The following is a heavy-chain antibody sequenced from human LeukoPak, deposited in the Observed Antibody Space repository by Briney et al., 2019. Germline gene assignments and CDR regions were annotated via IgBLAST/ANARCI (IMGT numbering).Heavy chain of an antibody. CDR3: AKDHSGWHGMDV. CDR1: GFTFSSYA. Sequence: GASLRLSCAASGFTFSSYAMSWVRQAPGKGLEWVSAISGSGGSTYYADSVKGRFTISRDNSKNTLYLQMNSLRAEDTAVYYCAKDHSGWHGMDVWGQGTTVIVSS. V-gene: IGHV3-23*01. CDR2: ISGSGGST. D-gene: IGHD6-19*01. J-gene: IGHJ6*02.